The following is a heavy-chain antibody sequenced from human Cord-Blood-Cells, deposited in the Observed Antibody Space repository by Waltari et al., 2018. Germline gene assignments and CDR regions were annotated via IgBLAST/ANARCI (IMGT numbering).Heavy chain of an antibody. D-gene: IGHD5-12*01. Sequence: QVQLQQWGAGLLKPSETLSLTCAVYGGSCSGYSWSWIRQPPGKGLEWIGEINHSGSTNYNPSLKSRVTISVDTSKNQLSLKLSSVTAADTAVYYCAGGMWLRDYYFDYWGQGTLVTVSS. CDR1: GGSCSGYS. V-gene: IGHV4-34*01. CDR2: INHSGST. CDR3: AGGMWLRDYYFDY. J-gene: IGHJ4*02.